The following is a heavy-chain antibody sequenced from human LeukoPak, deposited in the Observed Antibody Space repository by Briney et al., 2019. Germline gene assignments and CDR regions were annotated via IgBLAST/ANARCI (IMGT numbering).Heavy chain of an antibody. D-gene: IGHD1-26*01. CDR2: IRSKAYGGTT. V-gene: IGHV3-49*04. CDR1: GFTFGDYA. Sequence: GGSLRLSCTASGFTFGDYAMSWVRQAPGKGLEWVGFIRSKAYGGTTEYAASVKGRFTISRGDSNSVAYVQMNSLKTEDTAVYYCTARRGGSRLDYWGQGTLVTVSS. CDR3: TARRGGSRLDY. J-gene: IGHJ4*02.